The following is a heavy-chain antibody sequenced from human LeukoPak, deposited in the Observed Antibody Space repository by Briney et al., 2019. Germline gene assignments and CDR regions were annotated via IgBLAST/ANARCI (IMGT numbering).Heavy chain of an antibody. V-gene: IGHV3-21*05. CDR2: ISSSSSYI. CDR1: GFTFSSYE. Sequence: GGSLRLSCAASGFTFSSYEMNWVRQAPGKGLEWVSYISSSSSYIYYADSVKGRFTISRDNAKNSLYLQMNSLRAEDTAVYYCARSPGATWSFDYWGQGTLVTVSS. D-gene: IGHD1-1*01. CDR3: ARSPGATWSFDY. J-gene: IGHJ4*02.